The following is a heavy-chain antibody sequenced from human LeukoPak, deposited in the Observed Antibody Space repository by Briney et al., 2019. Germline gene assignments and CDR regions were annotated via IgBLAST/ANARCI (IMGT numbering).Heavy chain of an antibody. V-gene: IGHV3-23*01. CDR2: ISGSGGST. Sequence: GGSLRLSCAASGFTFSSYAMHWVRQAPGKGLEWVSAISGSGGSTYYADSVKGRFTISRDNSKNTLYLQMYSLRAEDTAVYYCAKDRQQLTDGAFDIWGQGTMVTVSS. J-gene: IGHJ3*02. CDR1: GFTFSSYA. CDR3: AKDRQQLTDGAFDI. D-gene: IGHD6-13*01.